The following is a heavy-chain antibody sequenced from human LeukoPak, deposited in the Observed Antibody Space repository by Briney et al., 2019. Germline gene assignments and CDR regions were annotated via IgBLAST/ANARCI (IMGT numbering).Heavy chain of an antibody. CDR3: ARDFEWSQFDY. CDR1: GFTFSSSW. V-gene: IGHV3-7*01. CDR2: INQDGTIE. Sequence: GGSLRLSCAASGFTFSSSWMSWVRQAPGKGLEWVANINQDGTIESFLNSVRGRFSISRDNTENSLYLQMNSLRDDDTAVYYCARDFEWSQFDYWGQGTLVTVSS. J-gene: IGHJ4*02. D-gene: IGHD3-3*01.